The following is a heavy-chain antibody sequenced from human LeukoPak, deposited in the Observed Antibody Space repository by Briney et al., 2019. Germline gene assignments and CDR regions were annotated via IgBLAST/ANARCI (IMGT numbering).Heavy chain of an antibody. Sequence: SETLSLTCTVSGYSTSSGYYWGWIRQPPGKGLEWIGSIYHSGSTYYNPSLKSRVTISVDTSKNQFSLKLSSVTAADTAVYYCARVKGWPPGWFDPWGRGTLVTVSS. V-gene: IGHV4-38-2*02. CDR3: ARVKGWPPGWFDP. CDR2: IYHSGST. D-gene: IGHD5-24*01. CDR1: GYSTSSGYY. J-gene: IGHJ5*02.